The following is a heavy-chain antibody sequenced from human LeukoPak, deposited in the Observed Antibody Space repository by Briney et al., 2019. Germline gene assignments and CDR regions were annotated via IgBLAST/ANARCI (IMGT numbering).Heavy chain of an antibody. J-gene: IGHJ4*02. D-gene: IGHD5-18*01. CDR2: ISAYNGNT. CDR1: GFTFTSSA. CDR3: ARGYSVDTAMVADY. V-gene: IGHV1-18*01. Sequence: ASVKVSCKASGFTFTSSAVQWVRQARGQRLEWIGWISAYNGNTNYAQKLQGRVTMITDTSTSTAYMELRSLRSDDTAVYYCARGYSVDTAMVADYWGQGTLVTVSS.